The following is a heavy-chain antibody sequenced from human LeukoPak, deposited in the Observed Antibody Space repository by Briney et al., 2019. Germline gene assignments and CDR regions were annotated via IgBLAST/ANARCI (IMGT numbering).Heavy chain of an antibody. CDR2: TYYRSKWYD. D-gene: IGHD6-19*01. CDR1: GDSVSSNSAA. Sequence: SQTLSLTCAISGDSVSSNSAAWNWIRQSPSRGLEWLGRTYYRSKWYDDYAVSVRSRITISPDTSKNQFSLQLSSVTSEDTAVYYCARVDQWPPSGWFDPWGQGIQVTVSS. J-gene: IGHJ5*02. V-gene: IGHV6-1*01. CDR3: ARVDQWPPSGWFDP.